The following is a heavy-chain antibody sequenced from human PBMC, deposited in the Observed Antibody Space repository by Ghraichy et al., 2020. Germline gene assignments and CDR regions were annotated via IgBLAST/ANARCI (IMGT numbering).Heavy chain of an antibody. D-gene: IGHD4-11*01. CDR2: INPHTGGT. CDR3: ARGRGVDGGSHYRVFDN. CDR1: GYSFVAYY. V-gene: IGHV1-2*02. J-gene: IGHJ4*02. Sequence: ASVKVSCRTSGYSFVAYYMHWVRQAPGQGPEWMGWINPHTGGTNPAQKFEGRITMTRDTSISTAYMDLSDLRSDDSASYYCARGRGVDGGSHYRVFDNWGQGTLVTVSS.